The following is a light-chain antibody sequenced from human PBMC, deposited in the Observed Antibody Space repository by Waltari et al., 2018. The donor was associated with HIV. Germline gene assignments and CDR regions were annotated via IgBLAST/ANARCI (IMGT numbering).Light chain of an antibody. CDR2: DDS. CDR3: CSYAGSYTYV. CDR1: SSDFGGYNY. V-gene: IGLV2-11*01. Sequence: QSALTQPRSVSGSPGQSVTISCTGTSSDFGGYNYVSWYQQHPGKAPKRMIYDDSKRPSGVPDRFSGSKSGNTASLTISGLQAEDEADYYCCSYAGSYTYVFGTGTKVTVL. J-gene: IGLJ1*01.